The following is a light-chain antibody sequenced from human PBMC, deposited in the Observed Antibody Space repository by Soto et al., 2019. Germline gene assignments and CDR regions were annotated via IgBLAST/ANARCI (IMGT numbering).Light chain of an antibody. Sequence: EIVLTQSPGTLSLSPGERATLSCRASQSVTSSYLAWYQRKPGQAPRLLIFAASTRATGIPDRFSGSGSGTDVTLTISRLEPEDFALYYCQQYGSTPPTFGQRTKVEIK. V-gene: IGKV3-20*01. CDR1: QSVTSSY. J-gene: IGKJ2*01. CDR2: AAS. CDR3: QQYGSTPPT.